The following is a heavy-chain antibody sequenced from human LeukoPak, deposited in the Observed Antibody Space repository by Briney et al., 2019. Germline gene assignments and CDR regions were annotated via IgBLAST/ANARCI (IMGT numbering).Heavy chain of an antibody. V-gene: IGHV3-74*01. Sequence: GGSLRLSCAASGFTFRSYWMHWVRQAPGKGLVWVSRINRDGSSTNHADSVKGRFTISRDNSKNTMYLQMNSLRAEDTAVYYCARDLEVRGGAAAGRPYYYYYAMDVWGQGTTVTVSS. D-gene: IGHD6-13*01. CDR2: INRDGSST. CDR3: ARDLEVRGGAAAGRPYYYYYAMDV. J-gene: IGHJ6*02. CDR1: GFTFRSYW.